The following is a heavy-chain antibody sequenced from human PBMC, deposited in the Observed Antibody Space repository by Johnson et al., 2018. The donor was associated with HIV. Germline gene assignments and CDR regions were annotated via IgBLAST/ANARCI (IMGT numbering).Heavy chain of an antibody. V-gene: IGHV3-11*04. CDR3: ARGRVGAFDI. J-gene: IGHJ3*02. CDR2: SSSSGST. D-gene: IGHD1-26*01. Sequence: QLQLVESGGGLVKPGGSLRLSCAASGFTFSDYYMSWIRQAPGKGLEWVSYSSSSGSTFYADSVKGRFTISSDNSKNALYLQMNSLRAEDTAVYYCARGRVGAFDIWGQGTMVTVSS. CDR1: GFTFSDYY.